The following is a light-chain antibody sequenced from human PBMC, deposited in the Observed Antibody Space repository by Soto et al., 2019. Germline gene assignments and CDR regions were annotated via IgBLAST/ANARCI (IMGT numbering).Light chain of an antibody. V-gene: IGKV1-33*01. CDR3: QQYDNSPIT. CDR2: DAS. CDR1: QDISKY. Sequence: DIKSTQCLSSLSASVGERVTITCQASQDISKYLNWYQQKPGKAPKLLISDASNLETGVPSRFSGSGSGTDFTFTIVSLQPEDIATYYCQQYDNSPITFGQGTRLEI. J-gene: IGKJ5*01.